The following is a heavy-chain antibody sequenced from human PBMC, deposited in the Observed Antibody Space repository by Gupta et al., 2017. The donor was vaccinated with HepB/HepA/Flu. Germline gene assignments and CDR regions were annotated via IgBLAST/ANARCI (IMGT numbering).Heavy chain of an antibody. J-gene: IGHJ4*02. D-gene: IGHD3-22*01. V-gene: IGHV3-30*03. Sequence: QVQLVESGGGVVQPGRSLRLSCAASGFSFNYAAMHWVRQAPGKGLEWVAFIVFDGSVQYYADSVRGRFTISRDNSKNTAYLQMNSLRPDDTAVYYCASIVDSSGHILDYWGQGTLVIVSS. CDR3: ASIVDSSGHILDY. CDR2: IVFDGSVQ. CDR1: GFSFNYAA.